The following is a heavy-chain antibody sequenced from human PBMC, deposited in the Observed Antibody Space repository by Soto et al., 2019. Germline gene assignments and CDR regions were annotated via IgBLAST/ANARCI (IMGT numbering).Heavy chain of an antibody. CDR2: IKNDGTGI. CDR1: GFTFSAYW. V-gene: IGHV3-74*01. J-gene: IGHJ4*02. Sequence: GGSLRLSCAASGFTFSAYWMHWVRQAPGKGLDWVSRIKNDGTGIIYADYVKGRLSISRDNAKNTLYLQMNSLRVEDTAVYYCVRGDGDYHDGNGYLGRHWGQGTLVTVSS. D-gene: IGHD5-18*01. CDR3: VRGDGDYHDGNGYLGRH.